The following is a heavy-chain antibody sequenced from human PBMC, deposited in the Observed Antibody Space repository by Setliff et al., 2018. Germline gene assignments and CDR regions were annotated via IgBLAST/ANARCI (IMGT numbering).Heavy chain of an antibody. CDR1: GGSFSTYY. CDR2: IYYSGNSNYDT. D-gene: IGHD3-3*01. J-gene: IGHJ2*01. CDR3: ARVPAGEWLPHDWYFDL. V-gene: IGHV4-59*08. Sequence: PSETLSLTCAVYGGSFSTYYWIWIRQPPGKGLEWTGYIYYSGNSNYDTNYNPSLKSRVTISVDTSKNQFSLKLSSVTAADTAVYYCARVPAGEWLPHDWYFDLWGRGTLVTVSS.